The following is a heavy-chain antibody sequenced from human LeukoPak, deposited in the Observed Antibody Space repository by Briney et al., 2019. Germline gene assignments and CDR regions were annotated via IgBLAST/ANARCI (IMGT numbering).Heavy chain of an antibody. D-gene: IGHD3-3*01. J-gene: IGHJ4*02. CDR1: GFTFSSYG. CDR3: AREGSWSGYPTADSRFDY. V-gene: IGHV3-30*02. Sequence: GGSLRLSCAASGFTFSSYGMHWVRQAPGKGLEGVAFIQYDGSDKYYADSVKGRFTISRDNSKNTLYLQMNSLRAEDTAVYYCAREGSWSGYPTADSRFDYWGQGTLVTVSS. CDR2: IQYDGSDK.